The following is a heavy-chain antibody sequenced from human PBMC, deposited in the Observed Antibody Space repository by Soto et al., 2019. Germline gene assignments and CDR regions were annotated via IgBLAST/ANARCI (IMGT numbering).Heavy chain of an antibody. D-gene: IGHD2-2*01. V-gene: IGHV4-34*01. CDR1: GGSFSGYY. J-gene: IGHJ6*02. CDR2: INHSGST. Sequence: PSETLSLTCGVYGGSFSGYYWSWIRQPPGKGLEWIGDINHSGSTNYNPSLKSRVTISVDTSKNQLSLRLTSMTAADTAVYYCARGPAHYQPVPYRHYYYSGLDVWGQGTTVTVSS. CDR3: ARGPAHYQPVPYRHYYYSGLDV.